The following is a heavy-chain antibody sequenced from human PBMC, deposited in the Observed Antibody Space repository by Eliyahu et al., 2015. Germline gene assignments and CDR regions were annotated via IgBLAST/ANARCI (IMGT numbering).Heavy chain of an antibody. Sequence: QVQLQESGPGLVKPSETLSLTCSVSGGSISSNFWTWIRQTPGKGLEWLGWVSNSGSTKYNPSLXSRXTISVDRSKNQFSLNLSSVTAADTAVYYCAREPFSGLGNPFGWFDPWGQGILVTVSS. J-gene: IGHJ5*02. CDR1: GGSISSNF. CDR3: AREPFSGLGNPFGWFDP. V-gene: IGHV4-59*01. CDR2: VSNSGST. D-gene: IGHD2/OR15-2a*01.